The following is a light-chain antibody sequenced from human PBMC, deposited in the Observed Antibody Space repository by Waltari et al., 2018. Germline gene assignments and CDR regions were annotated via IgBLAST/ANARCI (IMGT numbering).Light chain of an antibody. J-gene: IGKJ2*01. CDR1: PSISSW. CDR3: QQYNSSPYT. Sequence: DIQMTQSPSTLSASVGDSVTITCRASPSISSWLAWYQQKPGKAPKLLIYKASSLESGVPSRFSGSGSGTEFTLTISSLQPDDFATYYCQQYNSSPYTFGQGTKLEIK. CDR2: KAS. V-gene: IGKV1-5*03.